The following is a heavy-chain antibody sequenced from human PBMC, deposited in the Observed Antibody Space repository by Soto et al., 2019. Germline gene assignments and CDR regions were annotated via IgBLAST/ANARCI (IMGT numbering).Heavy chain of an antibody. CDR3: ARDAGLTGTTLMYFDY. CDR2: ISGSGGKT. J-gene: IGHJ4*02. CDR1: GFTFSSYA. Sequence: GGSLRLSCAASGFTFSSYAMSWVRQAPGKGLEWVSAISGSGGKTFYADSVKGRFTISRDNSKNTLYLQMNSLRAEDTAVYYCARDAGLTGTTLMYFDYWGQGILVTVSS. V-gene: IGHV3-23*01. D-gene: IGHD1-7*01.